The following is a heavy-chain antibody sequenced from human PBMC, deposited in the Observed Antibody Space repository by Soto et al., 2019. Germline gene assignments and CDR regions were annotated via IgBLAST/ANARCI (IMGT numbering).Heavy chain of an antibody. CDR1: GGSFSGYY. Sequence: SETLSLTCAVYGGSFSGYYWSWSRQPPGKGLEWIGEINHSGSTNYNPSLKSRVTISVDTSKNQFSLKLSSVTAADTAVYYCARRIVLMVYATRRNWFDPWGQGTLVTVSS. J-gene: IGHJ5*02. CDR2: INHSGST. D-gene: IGHD2-8*01. V-gene: IGHV4-34*01. CDR3: ARRIVLMVYATRRNWFDP.